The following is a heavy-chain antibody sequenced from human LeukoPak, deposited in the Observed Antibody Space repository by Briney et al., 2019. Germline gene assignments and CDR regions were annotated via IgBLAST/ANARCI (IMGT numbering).Heavy chain of an antibody. V-gene: IGHV3-30*04. J-gene: IGHJ4*02. CDR1: GFTFSSYA. Sequence: GGSLRLSCAASGFTFSSYAMHWVRQAPGKGLEWVAVISYDGSNKYYADSVKGRFTISRDNSKNTLYLQMNSLRAEDTAVYYCARPFPFYDSSGYYTDYWGQGTLVTVSS. CDR3: ARPFPFYDSSGYYTDY. D-gene: IGHD3-22*01. CDR2: ISYDGSNK.